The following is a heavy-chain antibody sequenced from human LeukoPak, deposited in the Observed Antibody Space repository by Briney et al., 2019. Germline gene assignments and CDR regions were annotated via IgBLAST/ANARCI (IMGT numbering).Heavy chain of an antibody. J-gene: IGHJ4*02. V-gene: IGHV1-2*02. CDR2: INPNSGGT. Sequence: ASVKVSCKASGYTFTSYYMHWVRQAPGQGLEWMGWINPNSGGTNYAQKFQGRVTMTRDTSINTAYMELSRLRSDDTAVFYCARGGLVEETGVIDYWGQGTLVTVSS. D-gene: IGHD1-14*01. CDR3: ARGGLVEETGVIDY. CDR1: GYTFTSYY.